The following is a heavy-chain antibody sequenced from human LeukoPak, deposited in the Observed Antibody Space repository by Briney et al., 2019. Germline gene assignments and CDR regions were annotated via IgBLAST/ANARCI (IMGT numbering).Heavy chain of an antibody. V-gene: IGHV3-30*18. CDR1: GFTFSSYG. J-gene: IGHJ4*02. D-gene: IGHD4-17*01. CDR2: ISYDGSNK. Sequence: GGSLRLSCAASGFTFSSYGMHWVRQAPGKGLEWVAVISYDGSNKYYADSVKGRFTISRDNSKNTLYLRMNSLRAEDTAVYYCAKDFVEFYGVEYWGQGTLVTVSS. CDR3: AKDFVEFYGVEY.